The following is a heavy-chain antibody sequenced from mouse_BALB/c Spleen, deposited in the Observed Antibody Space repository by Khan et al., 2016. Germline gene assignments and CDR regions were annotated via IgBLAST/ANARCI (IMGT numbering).Heavy chain of an antibody. V-gene: IGHV3-2*02. CDR1: GYSITSDYA. Sequence: EVQLQESGPGLVKPSQSLSLTCTVSGYSITSDYAWNWIRQFPGNKLEWMGYIRYSGSTTYNPSLKSRTSITRDTSKNQFFLQLYSVTTEDTATYDCTRVPTATRYFDVWGAGTTVTVSS. CDR3: TRVPTATRYFDV. D-gene: IGHD1-2*01. J-gene: IGHJ1*01. CDR2: IRYSGST.